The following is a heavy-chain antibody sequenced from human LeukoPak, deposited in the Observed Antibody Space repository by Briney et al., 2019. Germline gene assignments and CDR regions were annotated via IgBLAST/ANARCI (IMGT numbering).Heavy chain of an antibody. CDR3: ARLPCSSTSCYVGGDRYFDY. CDR1: GGSIRSSIYN. CDR2: TYYSGST. J-gene: IGHJ4*02. V-gene: IGHV4-39*01. Sequence: PSETLSLTCTLSGGSIRSSIYNWGCIRQPPGKGLERIGSTYYSGSTYYNPSLKSRVTIPVDTSKNQFSLKLSSVTAADTAVYYCARLPCSSTSCYVGGDRYFDYWGQGTLVTVSS. D-gene: IGHD2-2*01.